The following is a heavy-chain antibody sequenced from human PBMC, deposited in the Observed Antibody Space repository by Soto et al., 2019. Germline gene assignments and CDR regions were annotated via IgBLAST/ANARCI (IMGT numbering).Heavy chain of an antibody. J-gene: IGHJ4*02. CDR1: GGSISSGDYY. D-gene: IGHD1-1*01. CDR2: IYYSGST. Sequence: ASETLSLTCTVSGGSISSGDYYWSWIRQPPGKGLEWIGYIYYSGSTYYNPSLKSRVTISVDTSKNQFSLKLSSVTAADTAVYYCARVSTTEYYFDYWGQGTLVTVSS. V-gene: IGHV4-30-4*01. CDR3: ARVSTTEYYFDY.